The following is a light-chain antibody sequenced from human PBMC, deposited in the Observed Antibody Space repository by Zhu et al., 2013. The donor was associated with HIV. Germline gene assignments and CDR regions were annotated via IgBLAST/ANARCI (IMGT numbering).Light chain of an antibody. J-gene: IGLJ1*01. CDR3: QAWDSSGV. Sequence: SYELTQPPSVSVSPGQTARITCSGDALPKQYAYWYQQKPGQAPVLVIYKDSERPSGIPERFSGSSSGTTVTLTISGVQAEDEADYYCQAWDSSGVFGTGTKVTVL. V-gene: IGLV3-25*02. CDR2: KDS. CDR1: ALPKQY.